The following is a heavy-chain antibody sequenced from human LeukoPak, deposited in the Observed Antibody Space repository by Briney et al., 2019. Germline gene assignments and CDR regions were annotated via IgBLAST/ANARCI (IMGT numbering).Heavy chain of an antibody. CDR2: INPNSGGT. D-gene: IGHD2-8*01. CDR3: ARGYCTNGVCYTRDY. J-gene: IGHJ4*02. CDR1: GYTFTGYY. V-gene: IGHV1-2*02. Sequence: ASVKVSCKASGYTFTGYYMHWVRQAPGQGLEWMGWINPNSGGTNYAQKFQGRVTMTRDTSISTAYMELSKLRSDDTAVYYCARGYCTNGVCYTRDYWGQGTLVTVSS.